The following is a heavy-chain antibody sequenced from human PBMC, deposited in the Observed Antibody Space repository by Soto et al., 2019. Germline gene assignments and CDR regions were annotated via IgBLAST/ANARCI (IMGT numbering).Heavy chain of an antibody. CDR2: IYYSGST. D-gene: IGHD2-15*01. CDR1: GGSVSSGSYY. J-gene: IGHJ6*02. Sequence: QVQLQESGPGLVKPSETLSLTCTVSGGSVSSGSYYWSWIRQPPGKGLEWIGNIYYSGSTNYNPPLKSRVTISVDTSKNQFSLKLSSVTAADTAVYYCAASRCSGGSCYSYYYGMDVWGQGTTVTVSS. V-gene: IGHV4-61*01. CDR3: AASRCSGGSCYSYYYGMDV.